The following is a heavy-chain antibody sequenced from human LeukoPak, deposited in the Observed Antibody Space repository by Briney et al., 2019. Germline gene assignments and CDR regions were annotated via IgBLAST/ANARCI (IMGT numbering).Heavy chain of an antibody. D-gene: IGHD3-22*01. CDR2: VYHTVSA. V-gene: IGHV4-38-2*01. CDR1: GYSISSGYY. Sequence: SETLSLTCAVSGYSISSGYYWVWIRQPPGKGLEWIGSVYHTVSAYYHPSLKSRVTISLDTSKNQFSLRLTSVTAADTALYYCASHYYASSGSLFDSWGRGSLVTVSS. J-gene: IGHJ4*02. CDR3: ASHYYASSGSLFDS.